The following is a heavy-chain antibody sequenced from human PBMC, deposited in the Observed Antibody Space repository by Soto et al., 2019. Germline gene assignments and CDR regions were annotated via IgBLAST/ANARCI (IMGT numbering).Heavy chain of an antibody. CDR1: GGSMNRADYY. Sequence: QLQLQESGPGLVKPSQTLSLTCTVSGGSMNRADYYWSWIRQPPGKGLEWLGYIYYNGATYYNPSLDXRXTXSXXTSKNQFSLKLRSVTAADTAVYFCARDGGRGYYGSGTYYDFWGQGTLVTVSS. V-gene: IGHV4-30-4*01. D-gene: IGHD3-10*01. CDR3: ARDGGRGYYGSGTYYDF. CDR2: IYYNGAT. J-gene: IGHJ4*02.